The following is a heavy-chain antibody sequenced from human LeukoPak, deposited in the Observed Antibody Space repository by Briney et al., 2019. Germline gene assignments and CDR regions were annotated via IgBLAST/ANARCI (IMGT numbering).Heavy chain of an antibody. V-gene: IGHV3-11*01. Sequence: LSLTCTVSGGSISSGGYYWSWIRQAPGKGLEWVSYISSSGSTIYYADSVKGRFTISRDNAKNSLYLQMNSLRAEDTAVYYCAREWGGCSSTSCSSYYWGQGTLVTVSS. CDR1: GGSISSGGYY. CDR2: ISSSGSTI. D-gene: IGHD2-2*01. CDR3: AREWGGCSSTSCSSYY. J-gene: IGHJ4*02.